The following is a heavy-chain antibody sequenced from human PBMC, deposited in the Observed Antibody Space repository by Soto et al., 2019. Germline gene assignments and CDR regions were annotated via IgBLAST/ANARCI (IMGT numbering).Heavy chain of an antibody. CDR1: GFTFSVYA. CDR2: ISGSGDST. D-gene: IGHD3-10*01. V-gene: IGHV3-23*01. Sequence: GESLRLSCAASGFTFSVYAMSWVRQAPGQGLEWVSGISGSGDSTHYADSVKDRFTVSRDNSKSMLYLQTNSLRAEDTAIYYCAKALYGGFTYWGQGT. J-gene: IGHJ4*02. CDR3: AKALYGGFTY.